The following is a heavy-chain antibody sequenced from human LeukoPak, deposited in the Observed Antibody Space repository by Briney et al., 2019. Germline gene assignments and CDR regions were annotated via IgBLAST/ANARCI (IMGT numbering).Heavy chain of an antibody. CDR3: ARETSQKGAHYMDV. J-gene: IGHJ6*03. Sequence: KPSETLSLTCTVSGGSISHYYRSWIRQPPGKGLEWIGYIYYSGSTNYNPSLKSRVTISVDTSKNQFSLKLRSVTAADTAVYYCARETSQKGAHYMDVWGKGTTVTISS. CDR2: IYYSGST. V-gene: IGHV4-59*01. D-gene: IGHD3-16*01. CDR1: GGSISHYY.